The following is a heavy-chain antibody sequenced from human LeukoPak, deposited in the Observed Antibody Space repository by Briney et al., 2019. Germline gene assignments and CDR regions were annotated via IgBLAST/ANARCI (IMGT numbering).Heavy chain of an antibody. J-gene: IGHJ5*02. V-gene: IGHV4-59*01. D-gene: IGHD3-10*01. Sequence: PSETLSLTCTVSGGSISSYYWSWIRQPPGKGLEWIGYIYYSGSTNYNPSLKSRVTISADTSKNQFSLKLSSVTAADTAVYYCARGERITMVRGVIITAPYNWFDPWGQGTLVTVSS. CDR1: GGSISSYY. CDR2: IYYSGST. CDR3: ARGERITMVRGVIITAPYNWFDP.